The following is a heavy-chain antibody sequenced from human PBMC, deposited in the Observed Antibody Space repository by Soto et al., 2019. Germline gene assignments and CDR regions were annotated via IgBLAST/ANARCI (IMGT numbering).Heavy chain of an antibody. CDR1: GYTFTGYD. J-gene: IGHJ4*02. D-gene: IGHD1-26*01. Sequence: QAQLVQSGAEVKKPGASVKVSCKASGYTFTGYDINWVRQATGQGLEWMGWMNPNSGNTGYAQNFQGRVTKTRDISITTAYMELTSLRDDDSAVYYCAGEKVGTTGIDFWGQGTLVTVSS. V-gene: IGHV1-8*01. CDR2: MNPNSGNT. CDR3: AGEKVGTTGIDF.